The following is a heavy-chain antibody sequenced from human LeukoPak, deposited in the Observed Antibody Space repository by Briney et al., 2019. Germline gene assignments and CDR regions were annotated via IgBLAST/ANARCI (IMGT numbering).Heavy chain of an antibody. Sequence: GGSLRLSCAASGFTFSSYSMNWVRQAPGKGLEWVSSISSSSSYIYYADSVKGRFTISRDNAKNSLYLQMNSLRAEDTAVYYCARGKIAAAGTPYWFDPWGQGTLLTVSS. D-gene: IGHD6-13*01. J-gene: IGHJ5*02. CDR3: ARGKIAAAGTPYWFDP. CDR1: GFTFSSYS. CDR2: ISSSSSYI. V-gene: IGHV3-21*01.